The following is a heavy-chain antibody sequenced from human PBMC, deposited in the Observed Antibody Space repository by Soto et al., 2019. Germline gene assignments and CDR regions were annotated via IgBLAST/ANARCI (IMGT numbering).Heavy chain of an antibody. CDR2: INPSGGST. J-gene: IGHJ4*02. CDR1: GYTFTSYY. D-gene: IGHD2-15*01. V-gene: IGHV1-46*03. CDR3: ARDQIVVVVAAKFNFDY. Sequence: QVQLVQSGAEVKKPGASVKFSCKASGYTFTSYYMHWVRQAPGQGLEWMGIINPSGGSTSYAQKFQGRVTMTRDTSTSTVYMELSSLRSEDTAVYYCARDQIVVVVAAKFNFDYWGQGTLVTVSS.